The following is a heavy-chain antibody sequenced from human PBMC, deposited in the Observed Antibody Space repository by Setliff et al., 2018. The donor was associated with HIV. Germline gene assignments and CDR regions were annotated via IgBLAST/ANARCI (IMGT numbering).Heavy chain of an antibody. Sequence: LSLTCTVSGGSISNSTYYWGWIRQPPGKGLEWIGSIYYSGSTYYNPSLKSRVTISVDTSKNQFSLKLSSVTAADTAVYYCARHLAMGGIQLWFVDDYFDYWGQGTLVTVSS. J-gene: IGHJ4*02. CDR1: GGSISNSTYY. D-gene: IGHD5-18*01. V-gene: IGHV4-39*01. CDR2: IYYSGST. CDR3: ARHLAMGGIQLWFVDDYFDY.